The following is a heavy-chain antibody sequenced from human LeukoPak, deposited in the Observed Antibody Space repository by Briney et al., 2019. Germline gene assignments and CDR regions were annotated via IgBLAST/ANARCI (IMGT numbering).Heavy chain of an antibody. J-gene: IGHJ4*02. CDR2: IYYSGST. Sequence: PSETLSLTCTVSGGSISSYYWSWIRQPPGKGLEWIGYIYYSGSTNYNPSLKSRVTISVDTSKNQFSLKPSSVTAEDTAVYYCARATEGDYDESLDYWGQGTLVTVSS. V-gene: IGHV4-59*01. CDR3: ARATEGDYDESLDY. D-gene: IGHD4-17*01. CDR1: GGSISSYY.